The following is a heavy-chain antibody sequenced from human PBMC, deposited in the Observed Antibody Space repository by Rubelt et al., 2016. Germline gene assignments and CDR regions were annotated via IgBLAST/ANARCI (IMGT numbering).Heavy chain of an antibody. Sequence: SLRLSRAASGFTFSNAWMSWVRQAPGKGLEWVGRIKSKTDGGTTDYAAPVKGRFTISRDDSQNTLYLQMNSLKTEDTAVYYCTTDRYYYDSSGFPWFDPWGQGTLVTVSS. V-gene: IGHV3-15*01. CDR1: GFTFSNAW. CDR3: TTDRYYYDSSGFPWFDP. D-gene: IGHD3-22*01. CDR2: IKSKTDGGTT. J-gene: IGHJ5*02.